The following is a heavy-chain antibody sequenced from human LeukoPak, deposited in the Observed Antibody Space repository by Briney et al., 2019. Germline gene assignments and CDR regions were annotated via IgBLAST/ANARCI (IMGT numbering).Heavy chain of an antibody. CDR3: ARVYSSSSGTTFDY. D-gene: IGHD6-6*01. J-gene: IGHJ4*02. CDR2: IYTSGST. V-gene: IGHV4-4*07. Sequence: PSETLSLTCTVSGGSISSYYWSWIRQPAGKGLEWIGRIYTSGSTNYNPSLKGRVTMSIDTSKNQFSLNLTSVTAADTAVYYCARVYSSSSGTTFDYWSQGSLVTVSS. CDR1: GGSISSYY.